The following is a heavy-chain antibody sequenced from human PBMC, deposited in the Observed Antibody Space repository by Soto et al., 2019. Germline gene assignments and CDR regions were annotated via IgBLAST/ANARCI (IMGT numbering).Heavy chain of an antibody. D-gene: IGHD2-2*01. Sequence: ASVKVSCKASGGTFSSYTISWVRQAPGQGLEWMGRIIPILGIANYAQKFQGRVTITADKSTSTAYMELSSLRSEDTAVYYCASSPAAMPINYYYYYMDVWGKGTTVTVSS. CDR1: GGTFSSYT. J-gene: IGHJ6*03. CDR3: ASSPAAMPINYYYYYMDV. CDR2: IIPILGIA. V-gene: IGHV1-69*02.